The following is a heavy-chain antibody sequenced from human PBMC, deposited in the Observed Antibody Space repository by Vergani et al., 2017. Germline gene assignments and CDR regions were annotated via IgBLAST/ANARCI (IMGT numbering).Heavy chain of an antibody. V-gene: IGHV3-74*01. J-gene: IGHJ5*02. CDR3: ARAREFRFGVVWENWFDP. CDR2: MNGDGDTI. Sequence: EVDLVEFGGGLVQPGGSLRLSCAASGFTFNKFWMHWAPQVPGKGLVWGSGMNGDGDTISYEDTVKGRFTISRDNAKNTLFLQMNSLRGEDTAVYYCARAREFRFGVVWENWFDPWGQGTLVTVSS. D-gene: IGHD3-3*01. CDR1: GFTFNKFW.